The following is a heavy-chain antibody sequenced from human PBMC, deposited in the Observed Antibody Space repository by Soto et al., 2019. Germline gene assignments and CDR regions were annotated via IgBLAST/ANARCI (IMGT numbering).Heavy chain of an antibody. CDR1: GFTFSSYG. J-gene: IGHJ4*02. D-gene: IGHD2-15*01. Sequence: QVQLVESGGGVVQPGRSLRLSCAASGFTFSSYGMHWVRQAPGKGLEWVAVISYDGSNKYYADSVKGRFTISRDNSKNTLYLQMNSLRAEDTAVYYWAKSRYGGNYFDSGGQGNLVTVSS. CDR3: AKSRYGGNYFDS. CDR2: ISYDGSNK. V-gene: IGHV3-30*18.